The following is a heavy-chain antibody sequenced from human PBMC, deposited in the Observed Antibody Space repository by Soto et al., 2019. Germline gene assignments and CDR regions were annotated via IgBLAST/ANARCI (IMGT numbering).Heavy chain of an antibody. J-gene: IGHJ3*02. CDR1: GFTFSYFT. CDR2: ISSSSSHK. Sequence: EVQLVESGGGLVKSGESLRLSCAASGFTFSYFTMNWVRQAPGKGLEWVAAISSSSSHKYSADSVRGRFTFSRDNANNSLYLQMNSLRVEDTAIYYCARLRSDAFDIWGQGTLVTVSS. V-gene: IGHV3-21*01. CDR3: ARLRSDAFDI. D-gene: IGHD4-17*01.